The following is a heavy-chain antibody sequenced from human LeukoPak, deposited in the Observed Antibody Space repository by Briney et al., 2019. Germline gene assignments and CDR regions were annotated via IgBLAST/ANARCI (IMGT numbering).Heavy chain of an antibody. D-gene: IGHD5-18*01. CDR1: GYTFTSYD. J-gene: IGHJ4*02. CDR2: MNPNSGNT. CDR3: ARAGYSYGFGDFDY. Sequence: ASVKVSCKASGYTFTSYDINWVRQATGQGLEWMGGMNPNSGNTGYAQKFQGRVTMTRNTSISTAYMELSSLRSEDTAVYYCARAGYSYGFGDFDYWGQGTLVTVSS. V-gene: IGHV1-8*01.